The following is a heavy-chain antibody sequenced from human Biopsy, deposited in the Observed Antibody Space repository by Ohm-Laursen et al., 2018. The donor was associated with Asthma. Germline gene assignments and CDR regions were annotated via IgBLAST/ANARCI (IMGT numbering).Heavy chain of an antibody. V-gene: IGHV1-3*01. J-gene: IGHJ3*02. D-gene: IGHD3-9*01. CDR1: GYTFINYA. Sequence: ASVKVSCKASGYTFINYAIHWVRQAPGHSLEWMGWIDAANGNTKYSQKFRGRLTISRDTSASTAYMDLSSLRSEDTAVYYCARTYLDFLTGQVHDAFAMWGQGTMVTVSS. CDR3: ARTYLDFLTGQVHDAFAM. CDR2: IDAANGNT.